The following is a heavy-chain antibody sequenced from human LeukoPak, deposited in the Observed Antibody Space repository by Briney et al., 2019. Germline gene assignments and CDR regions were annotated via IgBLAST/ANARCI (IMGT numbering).Heavy chain of an antibody. CDR2: NYYSGST. Sequence: SETLSLTCTVSGGPICSYYWSWIRRPPGKGLERIGYNYYSGSTNYNPSLKSRVTLSLDSCKNQFSLKLSSVTAADTAVYYCARAYCGGDCYEGWFDPWGQGTLVTVSS. CDR1: GGPICSYY. J-gene: IGHJ5*02. D-gene: IGHD2-21*02. CDR3: ARAYCGGDCYEGWFDP. V-gene: IGHV4-59*13.